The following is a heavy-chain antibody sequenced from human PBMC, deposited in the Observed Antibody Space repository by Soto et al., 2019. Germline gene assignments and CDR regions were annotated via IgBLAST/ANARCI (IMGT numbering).Heavy chain of an antibody. D-gene: IGHD3-10*01. Sequence: ASVKVSCKASGYTFSSYTLHWVRQAPEQRLEWMGWFNAGNGDAKYSQKFQGRVTITRDTSANSAYMELSSLRSEDTAVYYCARFVLRGLILNSSFDPWGKGTLVTVSS. CDR1: GYTFSSYT. J-gene: IGHJ5*02. CDR2: FNAGNGDA. V-gene: IGHV1-3*01. CDR3: ARFVLRGLILNSSFDP.